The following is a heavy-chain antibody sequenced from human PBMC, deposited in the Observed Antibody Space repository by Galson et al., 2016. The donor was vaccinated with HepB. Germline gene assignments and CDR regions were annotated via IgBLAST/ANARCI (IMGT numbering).Heavy chain of an antibody. CDR2: IVVGSGNT. J-gene: IGHJ4*02. V-gene: IGHV1-58*01. CDR1: GFTFSSSA. CDR3: AAWARVYCRPVCTRPLDY. D-gene: IGHD2-15*01. Sequence: SVKVSCKASGFTFSSSAVQWVRQARGQRLEWMGWIVVGSGNTKYAEKFQERVTITRDMSTSTVYMELNSLSSEDTAVAYCAAWARVYCRPVCTRPLDYWGQGTLVTVSA.